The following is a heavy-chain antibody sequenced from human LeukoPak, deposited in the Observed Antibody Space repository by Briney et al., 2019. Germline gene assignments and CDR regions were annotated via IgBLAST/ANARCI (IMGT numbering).Heavy chain of an antibody. CDR3: ARDSTGYWYFDL. V-gene: IGHV3-23*01. CDR1: GGTFSSYA. CDR2: ISGSGGST. Sequence: GASVKVSCKASGGTFSSYAMSWVRQAPGKGLEWVSAISGSGGSTYYADSVKGRFTISRDNSKNTLYLQMNSLRAEDTAVYYCARDSTGYWYFDLWGRGTLVSVSS. D-gene: IGHD3-3*02. J-gene: IGHJ2*01.